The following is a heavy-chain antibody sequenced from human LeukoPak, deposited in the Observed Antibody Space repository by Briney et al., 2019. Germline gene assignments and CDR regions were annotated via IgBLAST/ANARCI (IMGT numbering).Heavy chain of an antibody. V-gene: IGHV3-53*01. Sequence: PGGSLRVSCAASGFTVSTDHMSWVRQAPGKGLEWVAISYSGGTSQHAESVKGRFTISRDNSKNTLYLQMNSLRAEDTALYYCARVWELSFDYWGQGTLVTVSS. CDR1: GFTVSTDH. CDR3: ARVWELSFDY. CDR2: SYSGGTS. J-gene: IGHJ4*02. D-gene: IGHD1-26*01.